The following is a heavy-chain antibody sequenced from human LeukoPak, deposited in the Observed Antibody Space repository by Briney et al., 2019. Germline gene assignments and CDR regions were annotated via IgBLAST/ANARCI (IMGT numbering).Heavy chain of an antibody. D-gene: IGHD4-17*01. Sequence: GGSLRLSCAASGFTSSSYAMHWVRQAPGKGLEWVAVISYDGSNKYYADSVKGRFTISRDNSKNTLYLQMNSLRAEDTAVYYCAGELTTTDAFDIWGQGTMVTVSP. CDR3: AGELTTTDAFDI. CDR1: GFTSSSYA. J-gene: IGHJ3*02. V-gene: IGHV3-30-3*01. CDR2: ISYDGSNK.